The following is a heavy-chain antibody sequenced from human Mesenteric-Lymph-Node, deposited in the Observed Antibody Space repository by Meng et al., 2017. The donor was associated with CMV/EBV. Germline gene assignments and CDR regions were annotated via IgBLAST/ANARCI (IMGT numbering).Heavy chain of an antibody. CDR3: ARAPSFSSSWYWDS. CDR2: IYYSGST. Sequence: GSLRLSCTVSGGSISSYYWSWIRQPPGKGLEWIGYIYYSGSTNYNPSLKSRVMMSVDTSKNQFSLSLSSVTAADAAVYYCARAPSFSSSWYWDSWGQGTLVTVSS. D-gene: IGHD6-13*01. CDR1: GGSISSYY. J-gene: IGHJ4*02. V-gene: IGHV4-59*01.